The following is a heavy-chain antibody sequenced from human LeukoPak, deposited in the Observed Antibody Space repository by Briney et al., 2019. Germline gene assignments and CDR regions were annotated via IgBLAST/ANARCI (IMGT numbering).Heavy chain of an antibody. Sequence: SQTLSLTCTVSGGSISSGSYYWSWIRQPAGKGLEWIGEINHSGSTNYNPSLKSRVTISVDTSKNQFSLKLSSVTAADTAVYYCARVNPNVVRGVTTYYYYYGMDVWGKGTTVTVSS. J-gene: IGHJ6*04. D-gene: IGHD3-10*01. CDR2: INHSGST. CDR3: ARVNPNVVRGVTTYYYYYGMDV. CDR1: GGSISSGSYY. V-gene: IGHV4-61*09.